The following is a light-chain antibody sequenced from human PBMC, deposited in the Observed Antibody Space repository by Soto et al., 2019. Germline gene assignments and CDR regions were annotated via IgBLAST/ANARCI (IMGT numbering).Light chain of an antibody. J-gene: IGKJ1*01. CDR1: QSVNTF. CDR2: GAS. V-gene: IGKV3-15*01. Sequence: EIVMTQSPATLSVSPGERATLSCRASQSVNTFLAWYQQRPGQGPRLLISGASTRATGIPARFSGSASGTEFTLTISSLQSEDFAFYYCQQYSNWPPTLGQGTKVDIK. CDR3: QQYSNWPPT.